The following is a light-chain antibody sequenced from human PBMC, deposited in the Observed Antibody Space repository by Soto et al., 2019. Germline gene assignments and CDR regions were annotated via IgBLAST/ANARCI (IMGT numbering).Light chain of an antibody. CDR3: HQYYSTPLS. CDR2: KVS. CDR1: QSLVYSDGNTY. Sequence: EVVMTQSPLSLPVTLGQPASISCRSSQSLVYSDGNTYLNWFQQRPGQSPRRLIYKVSNRDSGVPDRFSGSGSGTDFTLTISSLQAEDVAVYYCHQYYSTPLSFGGGTKVEIK. V-gene: IGKV2-30*01. J-gene: IGKJ4*01.